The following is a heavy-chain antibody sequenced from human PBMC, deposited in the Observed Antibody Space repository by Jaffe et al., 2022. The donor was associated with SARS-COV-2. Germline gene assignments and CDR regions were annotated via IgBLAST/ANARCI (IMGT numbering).Heavy chain of an antibody. CDR3: AKCHTTNWAPFDN. Sequence: EVQLLESGGGLVQPGGSLRLSCVASGFTFGNYAMTWVRQVPGKGLEWVSCMDGTGAGTHYADSVKGRFTISRDNSKNTLYLQMNSLSAGDTAIYFCAKCHTTNWAPFDNWGQGSLVTVSS. CDR1: GFTFGNYA. CDR2: MDGTGAGT. D-gene: IGHD1-1*01. V-gene: IGHV3-23*01. J-gene: IGHJ4*02.